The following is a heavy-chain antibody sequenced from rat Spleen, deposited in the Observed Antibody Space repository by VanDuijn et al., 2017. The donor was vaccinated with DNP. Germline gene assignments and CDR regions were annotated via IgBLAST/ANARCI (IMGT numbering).Heavy chain of an antibody. D-gene: IGHD1-11*01. CDR2: INKDSSTI. CDR1: GFNFNDYW. J-gene: IGHJ2*01. CDR3: ARGPNYGGYADYFDY. Sequence: EVKLVESGGGLVQPGRSLKLSCAASGFNFNDYWMGWVWQAPGKGLEWIGQINKDSSTITYIPSLKDKFTISRDNDQNTLYLQMSKLGSEDTAIYYCARGPNYGGYADYFDYWGQEVMVTVSS. V-gene: IGHV4-2*01.